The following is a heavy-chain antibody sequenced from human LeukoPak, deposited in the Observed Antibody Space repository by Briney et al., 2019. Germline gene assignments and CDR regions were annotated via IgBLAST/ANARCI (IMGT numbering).Heavy chain of an antibody. CDR2: ISSSSSYI. CDR3: ARDSYYDSRGFDY. V-gene: IGHV3-21*01. D-gene: IGHD3-22*01. J-gene: IGHJ4*02. Sequence: GGSLRLSCEASGFTFSSYSMNWVRQAPGKGLEWVSSISSSSSYIYYADSVKGRFTISRDNAKNSLYLQMNSLRAEDTAVYYCARDSYYDSRGFDYWGQGTLVTVSS. CDR1: GFTFSSYS.